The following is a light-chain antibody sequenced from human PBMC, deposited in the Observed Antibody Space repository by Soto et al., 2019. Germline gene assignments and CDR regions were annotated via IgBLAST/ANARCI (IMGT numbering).Light chain of an antibody. CDR2: DVS. CDR1: SSDVGGYNY. CDR3: CSYAGGYTHVV. V-gene: IGLV2-11*01. Sequence: QSALTQPRSVSGSPGQTVTISCAGTSSDVGGYNYVSWYQQHPGKAPKVMIYDVSKRPSGVPDRFSGSKSANTASLTISGLQAEAEADYYCCSYAGGYTHVVFGGGTKLTVL. J-gene: IGLJ2*01.